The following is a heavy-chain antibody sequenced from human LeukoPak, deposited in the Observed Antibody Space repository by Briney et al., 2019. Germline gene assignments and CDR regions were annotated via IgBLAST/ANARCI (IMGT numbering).Heavy chain of an antibody. J-gene: IGHJ2*01. CDR2: ISGSGGST. Sequence: GGTLRLSCAASGFTFSSYGMSWVRQAPGKGLEWVSAISGSGGSTYYADSVKGRFTISRDNSKNTLYLQMNSLRAEDTAVYYCARDKGLHGDGVYWYFDLWGRGTLVTVSS. CDR1: GFTFSSYG. D-gene: IGHD4-17*01. CDR3: ARDKGLHGDGVYWYFDL. V-gene: IGHV3-23*01.